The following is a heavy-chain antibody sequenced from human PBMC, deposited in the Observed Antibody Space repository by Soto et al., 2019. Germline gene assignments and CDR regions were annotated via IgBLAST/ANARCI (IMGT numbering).Heavy chain of an antibody. CDR1: GVTFSNYA. V-gene: IGHV3-23*01. CDR3: AKQRADYGSGADTFYFDS. Sequence: GGSLRLSCTVSGVTFSNYAMNWVRQAPGKGLEWVSSLSGSGGTTYYADSVKGRFIISRDNSKNTLYLLMNSLRAEDTALYYCAKQRADYGSGADTFYFDSWGQGALGTVSS. D-gene: IGHD3-10*01. J-gene: IGHJ4*02. CDR2: LSGSGGTT.